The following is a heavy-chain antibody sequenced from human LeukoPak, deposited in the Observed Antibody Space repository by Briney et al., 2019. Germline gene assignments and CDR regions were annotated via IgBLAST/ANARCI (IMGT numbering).Heavy chain of an antibody. Sequence: GGSLRLSCAASGFTVSSNYMSWVRQAPGKGLEWVSVIYSGGSTYYADSVKGRFTISRHSSKNTLYLQMNSLRAEGTAVYYCARDIRGTRGSGYSDYWGQGTLVTVSS. D-gene: IGHD3-22*01. V-gene: IGHV3-53*04. CDR1: GFTVSSNY. CDR2: IYSGGST. CDR3: ARDIRGTRGSGYSDY. J-gene: IGHJ4*02.